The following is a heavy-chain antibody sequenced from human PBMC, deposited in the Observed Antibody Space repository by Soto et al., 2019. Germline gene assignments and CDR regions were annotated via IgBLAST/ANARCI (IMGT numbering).Heavy chain of an antibody. V-gene: IGHV3-30*18. CDR2: ISYDGNNK. J-gene: IGHJ6*02. CDR3: AKVVDSRLLEWLYGLDV. Sequence: SLRLSCTASGFTFITYGMHCVLQSPGKGLEWVAVISYDGNNKYYADSVKGRFTISRDNSENTLFLQMNSLRAEDTAVYYCAKVVDSRLLEWLYGLDVWGQGTTVTVSS. D-gene: IGHD3-3*01. CDR1: GFTFITYG.